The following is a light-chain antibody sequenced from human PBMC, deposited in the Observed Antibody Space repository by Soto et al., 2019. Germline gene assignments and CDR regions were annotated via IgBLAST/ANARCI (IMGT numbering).Light chain of an antibody. CDR3: TSYSSSDIFYV. V-gene: IGLV2-14*01. CDR2: QVT. J-gene: IGLJ1*01. CDR1: SSDIGGYYY. Sequence: QSVLTQPASVSGSPGQSITISCTGTSSDIGGYYYVSWYHHHPGKAPKLLIYQVTNRPSRVSNRFSGSKSGNTASLTISGLQADDEADYYCTSYSSSDIFYVFGTGTKVTVL.